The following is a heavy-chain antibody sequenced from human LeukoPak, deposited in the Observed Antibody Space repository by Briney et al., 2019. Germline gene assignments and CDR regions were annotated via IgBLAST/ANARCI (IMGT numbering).Heavy chain of an antibody. CDR3: AKDMGEPSGNY. J-gene: IGHJ4*02. CDR1: GFTFSSYG. V-gene: IGHV3-30*02. CDR2: IRYDGSNK. D-gene: IGHD1-1*01. Sequence: GGSLRLSCAASGFTFSSYGMHWVRQAPGKGLEWVAFIRYDGSNKYYADSVKGRFTISRDNSKNTLYLQMNSLRPEDTAVYYCAKDMGEPSGNYWGQGTLVTVSS.